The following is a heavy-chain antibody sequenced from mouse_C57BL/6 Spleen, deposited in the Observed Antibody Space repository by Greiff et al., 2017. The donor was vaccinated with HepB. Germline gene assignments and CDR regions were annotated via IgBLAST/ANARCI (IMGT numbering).Heavy chain of an antibody. CDR1: GYAFSSYW. CDR3: ARSRTGTGFAY. Sequence: VQLQQSGAELVKPGASVKISCKASGYAFSSYWMNWVKQRPGKGLEWIGQIYPGDGDTNYNGKFKGKATLTADKSSSTAYMQLSSLTSADSAVYFWARSRTGTGFAYWGQGTLVTVSA. CDR2: IYPGDGDT. D-gene: IGHD4-1*01. J-gene: IGHJ3*01. V-gene: IGHV1-80*01.